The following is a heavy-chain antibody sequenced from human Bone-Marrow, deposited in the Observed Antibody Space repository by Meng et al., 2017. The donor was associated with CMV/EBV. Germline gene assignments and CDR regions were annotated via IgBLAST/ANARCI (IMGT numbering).Heavy chain of an antibody. Sequence: ESLKISCIVSGGSISNYYWSCIRQPPGKGLKCIGYMYHSGNINYNPSLMSRVTTSVDTSKNQFSLKLSSVTAADTAVDYSARVRRYCSSTSCHSFMVVWGQGTTVTVSS. CDR3: ARVRRYCSSTSCHSFMVV. D-gene: IGHD2-2*01. V-gene: IGHV4-59*01. CDR2: MYHSGNI. J-gene: IGHJ6*02. CDR1: GGSISNYY.